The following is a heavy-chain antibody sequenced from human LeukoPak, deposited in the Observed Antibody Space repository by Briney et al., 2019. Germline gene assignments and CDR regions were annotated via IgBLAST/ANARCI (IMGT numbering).Heavy chain of an antibody. J-gene: IGHJ3*02. D-gene: IGHD3-16*02. CDR2: IYYSGST. V-gene: IGHV4-59*01. Sequence: SETLSLTCTVPGGSISSYYWSWIRQPPGKGLEWSGYIYYSGSTNYNPSPKSRVTISVDTSKNQFSLKLSSVTAADTAVYYRATSSGVIVDAFDIWGQGTMVTVSS. CDR3: ATSSGVIVDAFDI. CDR1: GGSISSYY.